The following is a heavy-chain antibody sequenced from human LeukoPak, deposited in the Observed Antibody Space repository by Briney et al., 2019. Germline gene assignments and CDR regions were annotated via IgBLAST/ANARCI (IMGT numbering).Heavy chain of an antibody. CDR1: GYTFANYA. D-gene: IGHD3-22*01. J-gene: IGHJ4*02. CDR3: SRGRVLDDSIGY. CDR2: VSAYNDNT. Sequence: DSVKVSCKASGYTFANYAISWVRQAPRLGLGCMGWVSAYNDNTYYAQKLPGRVTMTTDTSTSTDYMELRSLRSDDTAVYYCSRGRVLDDSIGYWGQGTLVTVSS. V-gene: IGHV1-18*01.